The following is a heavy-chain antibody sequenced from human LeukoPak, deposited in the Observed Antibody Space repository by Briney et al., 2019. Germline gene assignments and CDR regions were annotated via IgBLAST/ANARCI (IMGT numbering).Heavy chain of an antibody. CDR3: AKEEGRYNWNFFVC. V-gene: IGHV3-30*18. D-gene: IGHD1-7*01. J-gene: IGHJ4*02. CDR1: GFTFSSYG. CDR2: ISYDGSNK. Sequence: PGGSLRLSCAASGFTFSSYGMHWVRQAPGKGLEWVAVISYDGSNKYYADSVKGRFTISRDNSKNTLYLQMNSLRAEDTAVYYCAKEEGRYNWNFFVCWGQGTLVTVSS.